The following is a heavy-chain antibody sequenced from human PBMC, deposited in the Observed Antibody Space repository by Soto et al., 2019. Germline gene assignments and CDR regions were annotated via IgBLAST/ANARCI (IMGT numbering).Heavy chain of an antibody. CDR3: ANPSVVHDY. CDR2: ICCGGGST. V-gene: IGHV3-23*01. CDR1: GFTFSSYG. D-gene: IGHD1-26*01. Sequence: GGSLRLSCAASGFTFSSYGMHWVRQAPGKGLEWVSAICCGGGSTYYADSVKGRFTISRDNSKNTLYLQMNSLRAEDTAVYYCANPSVVHDYWGQGTLVTVSS. J-gene: IGHJ4*02.